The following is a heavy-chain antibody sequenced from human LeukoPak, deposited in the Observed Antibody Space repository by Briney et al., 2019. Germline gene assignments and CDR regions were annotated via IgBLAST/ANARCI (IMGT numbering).Heavy chain of an antibody. Sequence: SVKVSCKTSGDSSSNYAINWVRQAPGQGLEWMGGMIPIFGREHYALKFQGRVTITADESTSTAYMELSGLRSEDTAVYYCARGGYYNSGSYFQLRPYYMDVWGKGTTVTISS. D-gene: IGHD3-10*01. V-gene: IGHV1-69*13. CDR1: GDSSSNYA. CDR2: MIPIFGRE. CDR3: ARGGYYNSGSYFQLRPYYMDV. J-gene: IGHJ6*03.